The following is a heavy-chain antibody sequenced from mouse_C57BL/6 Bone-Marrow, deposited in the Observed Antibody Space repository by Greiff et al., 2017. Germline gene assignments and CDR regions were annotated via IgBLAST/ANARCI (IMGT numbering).Heavy chain of an antibody. Sequence: EVKLVESGGGIVKPGGSLKLSCAASGFTFSSYAMSWVRQTPEKRLEWVATISDGGSYTYYPDNVKGRFTISRDNAKNNLYLQMSHLKSEDTAMYYCARDRRSLYYFDYWGQGTTLTVSS. V-gene: IGHV5-4*01. CDR1: GFTFSSYA. CDR2: ISDGGSYT. J-gene: IGHJ2*01. CDR3: ARDRRSLYYFDY.